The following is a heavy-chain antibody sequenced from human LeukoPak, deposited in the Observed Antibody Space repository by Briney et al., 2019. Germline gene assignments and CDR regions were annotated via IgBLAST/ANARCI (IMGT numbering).Heavy chain of an antibody. D-gene: IGHD3-3*01. Sequence: PSETLSLTCAVHGASFSDYNWNWIRQSPGKGLEWLGEISETGNTNYNPSLKSRVTISVDTSKNQFSLKLSSVTAADTAVYYCARGRGITIFGVVITRYYYGMDVWGQGTTVTVSS. CDR1: GASFSDYN. J-gene: IGHJ6*02. V-gene: IGHV4-34*01. CDR2: ISETGNT. CDR3: ARGRGITIFGVVITRYYYGMDV.